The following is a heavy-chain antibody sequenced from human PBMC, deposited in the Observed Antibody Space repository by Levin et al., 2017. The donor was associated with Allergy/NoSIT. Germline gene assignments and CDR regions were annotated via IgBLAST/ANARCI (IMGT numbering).Heavy chain of an antibody. V-gene: IGHV4-39*07. CDR3: ARIYCNGGRCSDFFDY. D-gene: IGHD2-15*01. J-gene: IGHJ4*02. CDR1: GGSISSSSLY. Sequence: SETLSLTCTVSGGSISSSSLYWGWIRQPPGKGLEWIGTIYYSGNAYSNPSLKSRVTISIDTPKNQFSLKLSSVTAADTAMYYCARIYCNGGRCSDFFDYWGQGTLVTVSS. CDR2: IYYSGNA.